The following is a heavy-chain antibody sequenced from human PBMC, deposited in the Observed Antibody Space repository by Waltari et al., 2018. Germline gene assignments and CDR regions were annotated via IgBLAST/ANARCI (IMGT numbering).Heavy chain of an antibody. V-gene: IGHV4-39*01. D-gene: IGHD3-3*01. J-gene: IGHJ4*02. CDR3: ARQLWSGYFDRCDY. CDR1: GDPFTNGRSS. CDR2: IYYTGST. Sequence: QVQLQESGPGLVKPSETLSPTCAVSGDPFTNGRSSWARIRQPPGKGLEWIGTIYYTGSTYYNPSLKSRVTISQHMSTNQFSLKLNSVSAADTAVYYCARQLWSGYFDRCDYWGQGTAVTVSS.